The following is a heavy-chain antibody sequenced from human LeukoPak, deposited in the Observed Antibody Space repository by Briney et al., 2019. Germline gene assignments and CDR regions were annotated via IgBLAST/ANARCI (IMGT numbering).Heavy chain of an antibody. CDR1: GFTFSSYG. V-gene: IGHV3-30*02. D-gene: IGHD3-3*01. CDR2: IRYDGSNK. Sequence: GGSLRLSCAASGFTFSSYGMHWVRQAPGKGLEWVAFIRYDGSNKYYADSVKGRFTISRDNSKNTLYLQMNSLRAEDTAVYYCANLPRGFWIGGTSYYYMDVWGKGTTVTVSS. CDR3: ANLPRGFWIGGTSYYYMDV. J-gene: IGHJ6*03.